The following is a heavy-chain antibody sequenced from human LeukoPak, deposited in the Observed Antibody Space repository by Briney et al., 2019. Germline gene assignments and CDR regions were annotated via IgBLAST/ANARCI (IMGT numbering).Heavy chain of an antibody. V-gene: IGHV4-4*07. Sequence: SETLSLTCTVSGGSISRFYWSWIRQAAGKGLEWIGRIYTSGSTNYNPSLKSRLTMSVDTSKNQFSLKLRSVAAADTAVYYCARGSGSYPPLDYWGQGTLVTVSS. CDR2: IYTSGST. D-gene: IGHD3-10*01. J-gene: IGHJ4*02. CDR1: GGSISRFY. CDR3: ARGSGSYPPLDY.